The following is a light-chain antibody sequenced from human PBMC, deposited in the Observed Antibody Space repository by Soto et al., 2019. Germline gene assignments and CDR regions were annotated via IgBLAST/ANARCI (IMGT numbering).Light chain of an antibody. J-gene: IGKJ1*01. Sequence: EIVLTQSPGTLSLSPGERATLSCRASQSVSSNYLAWYQQKFGQAPRLLIYDASSRATGVADRFSGSGSGTDFSLTISRLEPEDFAVYYCLQYGSPPRTFGQGTTVEFK. CDR1: QSVSSNY. CDR2: DAS. V-gene: IGKV3-20*01. CDR3: LQYGSPPRT.